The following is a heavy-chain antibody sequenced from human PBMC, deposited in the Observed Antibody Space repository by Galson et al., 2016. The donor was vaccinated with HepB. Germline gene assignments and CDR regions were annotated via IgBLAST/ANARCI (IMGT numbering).Heavy chain of an antibody. V-gene: IGHV1-46*01. CDR3: ARLGREMATTSPGPLYYFDY. Sequence: SVKVSCKASGYTFTSYYMHWVRQAPGQGLEWMGIINPSGGSTSYAQKFRGRVTMTRDTSTSTVYMELSSLRSEDTAVYYCARLGREMATTSPGPLYYFDYWGRGTLVTVSS. CDR2: INPSGGST. D-gene: IGHD5-24*01. J-gene: IGHJ4*02. CDR1: GYTFTSYY.